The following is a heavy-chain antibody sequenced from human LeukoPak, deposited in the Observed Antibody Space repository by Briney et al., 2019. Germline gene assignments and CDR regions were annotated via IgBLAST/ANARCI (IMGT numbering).Heavy chain of an antibody. CDR2: ISSSGSTI. D-gene: IGHD4-4*01. CDR1: GFTFSDYY. CDR3: AGEHDYSNYGAQPGQKEFDY. V-gene: IGHV3-11*01. Sequence: KAGGSLRLSCAASGFTFSDYYMSWIRQAPGKGLEWVSYISSSGSTIYYADSVKGRFTISRDNAKNSLYLQMNSLRAEDTAVYYCAGEHDYSNYGAQPGQKEFDYWGQGTLVTVSS. J-gene: IGHJ4*02.